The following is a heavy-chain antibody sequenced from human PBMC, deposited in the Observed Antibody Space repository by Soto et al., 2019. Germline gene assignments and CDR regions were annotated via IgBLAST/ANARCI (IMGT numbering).Heavy chain of an antibody. D-gene: IGHD3-16*01. V-gene: IGHV4-39*01. CDR3: AIPLGPSNFDSFPTALDV. J-gene: IGHJ3*01. Sequence: PSETLCLTCTASGGAIKIRRYYWGWLRQPPGKGLEWVASIHYSGNTYYNPSLKSRVIISVDTSKNQVSLKLTSVTAADTAVYYCAIPLGPSNFDSFPTALDVWGPGTVVTVSS. CDR2: IHYSGNT. CDR1: GGAIKIRRYY.